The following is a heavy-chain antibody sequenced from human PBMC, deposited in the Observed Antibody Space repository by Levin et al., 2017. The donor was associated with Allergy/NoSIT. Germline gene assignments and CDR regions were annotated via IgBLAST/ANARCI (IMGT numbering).Heavy chain of an antibody. V-gene: IGHV3-30-3*01. J-gene: IGHJ4*02. CDR1: GFTFSNYA. CDR2: ISYDGSGK. CDR3: AVQRSPGIVDASMGFDY. D-gene: IGHD1-26*01. Sequence: GESLKISCAASGFTFSNYAMHWVRQAPGKGPEWVAVISYDGSGKYYADSVKGRFTISRDNSKNTLYLQVNSLKPEDTAVYYCAVQRSPGIVDASMGFDYWGQGTLVTVSS.